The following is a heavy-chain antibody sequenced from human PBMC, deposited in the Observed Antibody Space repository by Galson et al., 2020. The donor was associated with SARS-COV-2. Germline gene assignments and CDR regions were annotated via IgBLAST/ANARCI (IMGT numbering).Heavy chain of an antibody. CDR1: GFSFENYG. CDR2: IGWNSGSL. Sequence: GGSLRLSCAGSGFSFENYGMHWVRQGPGKSLEWVSYIGWNSGSLVYADFAKGRFTISRDNAKNSLYLQMTNLRNEDTALYYCARDAGFRTGGAGSGNFEYWGQGTLVSVSS. D-gene: IGHD6-19*01. CDR3: ARDAGFRTGGAGSGNFEY. V-gene: IGHV3-9*01. J-gene: IGHJ4*02.